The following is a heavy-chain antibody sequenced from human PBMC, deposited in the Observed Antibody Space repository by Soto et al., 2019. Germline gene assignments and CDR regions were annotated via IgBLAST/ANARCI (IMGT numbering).Heavy chain of an antibody. CDR2: IYYSGST. D-gene: IGHD3-22*01. Sequence: QVQLQESGPGLVKPSETLSLTCTVSGGSVSSGSYYWSWIRQPPGKGLEWIGYIYYSGSTNYNPSLKSRVTISVDTSKNQFSLKLSSVTAADTAVYYCARGSPHYYYDSSGYYGYGYWGQGTLVTVSS. CDR3: ARGSPHYYYDSSGYYGYGY. V-gene: IGHV4-61*01. J-gene: IGHJ4*02. CDR1: GGSVSSGSYY.